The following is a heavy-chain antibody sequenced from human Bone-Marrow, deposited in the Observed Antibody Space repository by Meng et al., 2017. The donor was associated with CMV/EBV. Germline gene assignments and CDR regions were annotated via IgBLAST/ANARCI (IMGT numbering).Heavy chain of an antibody. CDR3: ARAGRGGIVGAVNWFDP. Sequence: SETMSLTCTVSGGFVSSGSYYWSWIRQPPGKGLEWIGYIYYSGSTNYNPSLKSRVTISVDTSKNQFSLKLSSVTAADTAVYYCARAGRGGIVGAVNWFDPWGQGTLVTVSS. J-gene: IGHJ5*02. D-gene: IGHD1-26*01. CDR2: IYYSGST. CDR1: GGFVSSGSYY. V-gene: IGHV4-61*01.